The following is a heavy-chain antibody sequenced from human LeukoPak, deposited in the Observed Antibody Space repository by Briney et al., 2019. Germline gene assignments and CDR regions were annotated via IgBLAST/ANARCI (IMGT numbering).Heavy chain of an antibody. CDR3: ARPCSGGSCHKGGFDY. Sequence: SETLSLTCAVYGGSFSGYYWSWIRRPPGKGLEWIGEINHSGSTNYNPSLKSRVTISVDTSKNQFSLKLSSVTAADTAVYYCARPCSGGSCHKGGFDYWGQGTLVTVSS. V-gene: IGHV4-34*01. J-gene: IGHJ4*02. CDR2: INHSGST. D-gene: IGHD2-15*01. CDR1: GGSFSGYY.